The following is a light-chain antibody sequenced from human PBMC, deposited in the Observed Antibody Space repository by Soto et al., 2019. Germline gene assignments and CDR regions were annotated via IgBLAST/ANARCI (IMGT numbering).Light chain of an antibody. CDR1: SSDVGGYNY. J-gene: IGLJ2*01. Sequence: QSVLTHPASVSGSPGQSITIFCAGTSSDVGGYNYVSWYQQHPGKAPKPMIYDVSNRPSGVSNRFSGSKSGNTASLTISGLQAEDGADYYCSSYTSSSTSRVFDGGTKVTVL. V-gene: IGLV2-14*01. CDR2: DVS. CDR3: SSYTSSSTSRV.